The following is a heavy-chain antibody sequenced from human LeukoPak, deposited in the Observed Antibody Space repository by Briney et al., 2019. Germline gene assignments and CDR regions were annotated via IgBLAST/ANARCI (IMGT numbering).Heavy chain of an antibody. CDR1: GFTFSSYG. Sequence: PGGSLRLSCAASGFTFSSYGMHWVRQAPGKGLEWVAVISDDGSKKYYVDSVKGRFTISRDNSKNTLYLQMNSLRAEDTAVYYCAKDGQGLTYYFDYWGQGTLVTVSS. CDR2: ISDDGSKK. CDR3: AKDGQGLTYYFDY. V-gene: IGHV3-30*18. D-gene: IGHD3-16*01. J-gene: IGHJ4*02.